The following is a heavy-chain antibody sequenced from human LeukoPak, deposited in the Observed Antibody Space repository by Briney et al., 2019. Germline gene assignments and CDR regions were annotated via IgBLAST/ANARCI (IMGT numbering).Heavy chain of an antibody. CDR1: GFTFTSYA. V-gene: IGHV3-23*01. CDR2: ISGSGGST. D-gene: IGHD6-13*01. CDR3: AKPTPSYSSSWYDH. J-gene: IGHJ5*02. Sequence: GGSLRLSCAASGFTFTSYAMSWVRQAPGKGLEWVSAISGSGGSTYYADSVKGRFTISRDNSKNTLYLQMNSLRAEDTAVYYCAKPTPSYSSSWYDHWGQGTLVTVSS.